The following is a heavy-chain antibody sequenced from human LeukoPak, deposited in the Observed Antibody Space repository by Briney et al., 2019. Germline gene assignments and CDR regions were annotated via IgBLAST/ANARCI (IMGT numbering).Heavy chain of an antibody. CDR1: GGSISSGSSY. CDR3: ARRHYYDSSGYLSFDY. V-gene: IGHV4-39*01. CDR2: ISYSGST. J-gene: IGHJ4*02. Sequence: SETLSLTCTVSGGSISSGSSYWGWIRQPPGKGLEWIGSISYSGSTYYNPSLKSRVTISVDTSKNQFSLKLSSVTAADTAVYYCARRHYYDSSGYLSFDYWGQGTLVTVSS. D-gene: IGHD3-22*01.